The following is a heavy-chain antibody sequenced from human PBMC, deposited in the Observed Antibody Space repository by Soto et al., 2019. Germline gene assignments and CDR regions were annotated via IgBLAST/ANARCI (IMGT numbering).Heavy chain of an antibody. V-gene: IGHV1-18*01. CDR3: ARLLRFLEWDNYYYYGMDV. CDR2: ISGYNGNT. CDR1: GYTFTSYG. J-gene: IGHJ6*02. Sequence: ASVKVSCKASGYTFTSYGISWARQAPGQGLEWMGWISGYNGNTNYAQKVQGRVTMTTDTSTSTAYMELRSLRADDTAVYYCARLLRFLEWDNYYYYGMDVWGQGTTVTVSS. D-gene: IGHD3-3*01.